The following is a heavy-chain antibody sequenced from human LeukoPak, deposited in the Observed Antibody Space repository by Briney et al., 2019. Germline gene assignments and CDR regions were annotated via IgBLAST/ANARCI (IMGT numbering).Heavy chain of an antibody. V-gene: IGHV4-34*01. J-gene: IGHJ4*02. CDR1: GGSFGGYY. Sequence: SETLSLTCAVYGGSFGGYYWSWIRQPPGKGLEWIGEINDSGNSNYIPSLKSRVTISVDTSKNQFSLKLSSVTAADTAVYYCARGSWQLAEEVYWGQGTLVTVSS. CDR3: ARGSWQLAEEVY. D-gene: IGHD6-6*01. CDR2: INDSGNS.